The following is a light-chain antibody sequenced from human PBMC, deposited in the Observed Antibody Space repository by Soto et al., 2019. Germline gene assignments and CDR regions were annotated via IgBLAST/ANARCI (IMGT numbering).Light chain of an antibody. Sequence: EIVLTQSPATLSLSPGERATLSCRASQSVSSYLAWYQQKPGQAPRLLIYDASNRATGIPARFSGSGSGTDFTLTISSLEPEDFAIYYCQQRSNRSPVTFGGGTKVEIK. CDR2: DAS. V-gene: IGKV3-11*01. CDR1: QSVSSY. CDR3: QQRSNRSPVT. J-gene: IGKJ4*01.